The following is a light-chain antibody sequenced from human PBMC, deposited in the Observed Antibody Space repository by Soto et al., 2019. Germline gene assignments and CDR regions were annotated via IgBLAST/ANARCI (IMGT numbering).Light chain of an antibody. J-gene: IGKJ2*01. CDR2: LGS. V-gene: IGKV2-28*01. CDR3: MQALQTPYT. CDR1: QSLMHTNGYNY. Sequence: DLVMTQSPLSLPVTPGEPASISCRSTQSLMHTNGYNYLDWYLQKPGQSPQLLIYLGSNRASGVPDRFSGSVSGTNSTLKISRVEAEDVGIYYCMQALQTPYTFGQGTKLEIK.